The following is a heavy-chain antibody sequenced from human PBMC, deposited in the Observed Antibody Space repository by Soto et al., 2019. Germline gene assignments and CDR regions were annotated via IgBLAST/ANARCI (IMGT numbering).Heavy chain of an antibody. CDR2: INSDGSST. CDR3: AREGKVTIFGVVPRNYGMDV. Sequence: GSLRLSCAASGFTFSSYWMHWVRQAPGKGLVWVSRINSDGSSTSYADSVKGRFTISRDNAKNTLYLQMNSLRAEDTAVYYCAREGKVTIFGVVPRNYGMDVWGQGTTVTVSS. J-gene: IGHJ6*02. V-gene: IGHV3-74*01. D-gene: IGHD3-3*01. CDR1: GFTFSSYW.